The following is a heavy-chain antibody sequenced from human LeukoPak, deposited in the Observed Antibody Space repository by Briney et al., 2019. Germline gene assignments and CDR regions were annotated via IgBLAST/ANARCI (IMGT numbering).Heavy chain of an antibody. Sequence: PGGSLRLSCQSSGFVFSNYGMHWVRQAPGKGLEWVAFVRYDGSNEYYADSVKGRFTISRDNSRNTLYLRMNSLRDEDTGVYSCAKDSNSGYVSVGPDYWGLGTLVTVSS. CDR1: GFVFSNYG. D-gene: IGHD3-22*01. CDR3: AKDSNSGYVSVGPDY. J-gene: IGHJ4*02. CDR2: VRYDGSNE. V-gene: IGHV3-30*02.